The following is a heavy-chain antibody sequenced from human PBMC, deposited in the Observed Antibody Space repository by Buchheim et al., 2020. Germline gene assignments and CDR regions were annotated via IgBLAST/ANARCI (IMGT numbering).Heavy chain of an antibody. J-gene: IGHJ6*03. Sequence: EVQLLESGGDLVQPGGSLRLSCAASGFTFKTYAMTWVRQAPGKGLEWVSRIKSDGSIISYADSVKGRFTISRDNAKNTLYLEMNSLRVEDTAVYYCAGLKYDHYYYYMDVWGKGTT. D-gene: IGHD3-3*01. CDR1: GFTFKTYA. CDR3: AGLKYDHYYYYMDV. CDR2: IKSDGSII. V-gene: IGHV3-74*02.